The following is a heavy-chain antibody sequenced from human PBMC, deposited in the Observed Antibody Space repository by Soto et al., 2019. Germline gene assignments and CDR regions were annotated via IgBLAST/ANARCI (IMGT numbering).Heavy chain of an antibody. Sequence: QITLKESGPPLVKPTQTLTLTCTFSGFSLTNNGEAVGWFRQSPGKALEWLVLIYWDDDNRYNPTLRTRLSTSKDTSKYQVVLTLTNMVPVDTATYYCARYVATSPAGWFEPWGQGIPVTVSS. CDR2: IYWDDDN. V-gene: IGHV2-5*02. D-gene: IGHD3-10*02. CDR1: GFSLTNNGEA. J-gene: IGHJ5*02. CDR3: ARYVATSPAGWFEP.